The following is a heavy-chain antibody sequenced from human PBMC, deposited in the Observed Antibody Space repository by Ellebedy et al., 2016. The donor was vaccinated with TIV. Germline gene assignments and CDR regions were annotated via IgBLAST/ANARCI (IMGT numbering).Heavy chain of an antibody. J-gene: IGHJ4*02. CDR3: AKSITMVRGIIRLDYFDY. CDR1: GFTFSNYG. Sequence: PGGSLRLSCAASGFTFSNYGMHWVRQPPGKGLEWVAVIPYDGSDIYSADSVKGRFPISRDNSKNTLYLQMNSLRAEDTAVYYCAKSITMVRGIIRLDYFDYWGQGTLVAVSS. V-gene: IGHV3-30*18. D-gene: IGHD3-10*01. CDR2: IPYDGSDI.